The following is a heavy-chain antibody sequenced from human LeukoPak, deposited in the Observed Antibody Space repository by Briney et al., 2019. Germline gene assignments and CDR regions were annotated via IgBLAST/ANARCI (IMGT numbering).Heavy chain of an antibody. D-gene: IGHD1-26*01. CDR1: GGSISSGGYS. J-gene: IGHJ3*02. V-gene: IGHV4-30-2*01. CDR2: IYDSGST. Sequence: SETLSLTCAVSGGSISSGGYSWSWIRQPPGKGLEWIGYIYDSGSTYYNPSLKSRVTISVDRSKNQFSLKLSSVTAADTAVYYCARARRHTSAFDIWGQGTMVTVSS. CDR3: ARARRHTSAFDI.